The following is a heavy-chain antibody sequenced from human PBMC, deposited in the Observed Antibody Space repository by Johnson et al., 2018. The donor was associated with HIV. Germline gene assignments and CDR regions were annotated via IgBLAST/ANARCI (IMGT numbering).Heavy chain of an antibody. V-gene: IGHV3-9*01. Sequence: VQLVESGGGLVQPGRSLRLSCAASGFTFDDYAMHWVRQAPGKGLEWVSVISWDSGSIGYADSVKGRFTISRDSAKNSLYLQMNSLRAEDTALDDCAMYSCAAADRDDAFDILGQGTMVTVSS. CDR3: AMYSCAAADRDDAFDI. D-gene: IGHD6-13*01. CDR1: GFTFDDYA. CDR2: ISWDSGSI. J-gene: IGHJ3*02.